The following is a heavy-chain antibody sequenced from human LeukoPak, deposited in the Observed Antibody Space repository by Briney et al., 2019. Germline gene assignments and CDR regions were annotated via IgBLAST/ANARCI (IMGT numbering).Heavy chain of an antibody. CDR2: IKQDGSEK. Sequence: GGSLRHSCAASGVTFSSYWMSWVRQAPGKGLEWVANIKQDGSEKYYVDSVKGRFTISRDNAKNSLYLQMNSLRAEDTALYYCASGRQLGYWGQGTLVTVSS. J-gene: IGHJ4*02. D-gene: IGHD3-16*01. CDR3: ASGRQLGY. V-gene: IGHV3-7*01. CDR1: GVTFSSYW.